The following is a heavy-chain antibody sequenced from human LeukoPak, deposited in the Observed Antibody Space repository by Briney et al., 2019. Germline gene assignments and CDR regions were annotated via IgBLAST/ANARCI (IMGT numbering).Heavy chain of an antibody. D-gene: IGHD3-9*01. V-gene: IGHV4-30-2*01. CDR2: IYHSGST. CDR3: AREDYDILTGEGWFDP. J-gene: IGHJ5*02. Sequence: SQTLSLTCAVSGGSFSSGGYSWSWIRQPPWKGLEWIGYIYHSGSTYYNPSLKSRVTISVDRSKNQFSLKLSSVTAADTAVYYCAREDYDILTGEGWFDPWGQGTLVTVSS. CDR1: GGSFSSGGYS.